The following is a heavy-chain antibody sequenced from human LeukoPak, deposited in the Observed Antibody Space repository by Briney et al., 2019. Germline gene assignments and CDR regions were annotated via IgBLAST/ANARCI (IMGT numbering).Heavy chain of an antibody. CDR3: ARFPHDIVATTPDPVYVDV. Sequence: GESLKISCKGSGYSFTSYWIGWVRQMPGKGLEWMGITYPGDSDTRYSPSFQGQVTISADKSISTAYLQWSSLKASDTAMYYCARFPHDIVATTPDPVYVDVWGKGTTVTVSS. CDR2: TYPGDSDT. D-gene: IGHD5-12*01. V-gene: IGHV5-51*01. CDR1: GYSFTSYW. J-gene: IGHJ6*03.